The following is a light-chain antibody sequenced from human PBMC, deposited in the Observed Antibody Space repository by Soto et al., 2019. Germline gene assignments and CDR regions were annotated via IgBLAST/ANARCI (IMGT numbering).Light chain of an antibody. V-gene: IGKV3-20*01. CDR3: QQYGTSPFT. J-gene: IGKJ3*01. CDR1: QSVSNNY. Sequence: EMLLTQSPGTLSLSPGERATRSCRASQSVSNNYLAWYQQKPGQAPRLLISGASNRATGIPDRFSGSGSGTDFTLAISRLEPEDFAVYYCQQYGTSPFTFGPGTKVDIK. CDR2: GAS.